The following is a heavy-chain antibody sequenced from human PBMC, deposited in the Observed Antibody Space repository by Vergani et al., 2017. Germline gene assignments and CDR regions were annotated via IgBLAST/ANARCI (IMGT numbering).Heavy chain of an antibody. V-gene: IGHV3-23*01. J-gene: IGHJ6*02. D-gene: IGHD6-13*01. CDR2: ISGSGGST. Sequence: EVQLLESGGGLVQPGGSLRLSCAASGFTFSSYAMSWVRQAPGKGLEWVSAISGSGGSTYSADSVKGRFTISRDNSKNTLYLQMNSLRAEDTAVYYCAKEASRSSWYLGSDYYYGMDVWGQGTTVTVSS. CDR3: AKEASRSSWYLGSDYYYGMDV. CDR1: GFTFSSYA.